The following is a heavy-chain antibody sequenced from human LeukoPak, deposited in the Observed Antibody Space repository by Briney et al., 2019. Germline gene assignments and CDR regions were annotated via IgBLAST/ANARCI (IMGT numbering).Heavy chain of an antibody. J-gene: IGHJ4*02. V-gene: IGHV3-48*03. Sequence: GGSLRLSCAASGFSFSSYEMNWVRQAPGEGLEWVSYISGSGTTIYYADSVKGRFTISRDNAKNSLYLQMNSLRAEDTAVYYCVRDRGGFDYWGQGTLVTVSS. CDR1: GFSFSSYE. CDR2: ISGSGTTI. CDR3: VRDRGGFDY. D-gene: IGHD3-3*01.